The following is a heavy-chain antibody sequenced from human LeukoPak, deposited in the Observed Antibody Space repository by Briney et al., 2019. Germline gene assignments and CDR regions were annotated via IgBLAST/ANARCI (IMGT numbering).Heavy chain of an antibody. CDR1: GFVFSNYW. CDR2: IKTDGSTI. Sequence: GGSLRLSCAASGFVFSNYWMHWVRQAPGKGLVWVPRIKTDGSTITYADSVKGRFTISRDNAMNTLYLQMNSLGAEDTAVYYCARVGQGEWFFDLWGRGTLVTVSS. V-gene: IGHV3-74*01. D-gene: IGHD1-26*01. CDR3: ARVGQGEWFFDL. J-gene: IGHJ2*01.